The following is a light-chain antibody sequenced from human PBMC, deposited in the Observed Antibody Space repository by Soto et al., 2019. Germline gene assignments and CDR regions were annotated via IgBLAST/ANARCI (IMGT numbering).Light chain of an antibody. V-gene: IGLV2-23*01. CDR1: SSDVGSYNL. CDR2: EGS. Sequence: QSVLTQPASVSGSPGQSITIPCTGTSSDVGSYNLVSWYQHHPGKAPKLMIYEGSKRPSGVSNRFSGSKSGNTASLTISGLQAEDEADYFCCSYAGSNTFVFGTGTKV. CDR3: CSYAGSNTFV. J-gene: IGLJ1*01.